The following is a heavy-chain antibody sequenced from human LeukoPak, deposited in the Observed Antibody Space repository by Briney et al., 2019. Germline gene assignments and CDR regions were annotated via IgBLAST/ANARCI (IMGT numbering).Heavy chain of an antibody. V-gene: IGHV3-30*02. D-gene: IGHD2/OR15-2a*01. J-gene: IGHJ6*02. Sequence: PGGSLRLSCAASGFSVSSNSITWVRQAPGKGLEWVAFIRYDGSNKYYADSVRGRFTISRDNSKNTLYLQMNSLRAEDTAVYYCASLQNVPSYYYYYVMDVWGQGTTVTVSS. CDR2: IRYDGSNK. CDR1: GFSVSSNS. CDR3: ASLQNVPSYYYYYVMDV.